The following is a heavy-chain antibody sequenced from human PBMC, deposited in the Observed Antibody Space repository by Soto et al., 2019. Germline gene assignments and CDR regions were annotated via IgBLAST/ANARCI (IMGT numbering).Heavy chain of an antibody. V-gene: IGHV1-69*11. Sequence: QVHLVQSGAEVKKPGSSVKVSCKASGGTFSSSGFSWVRQAPGQGLEWMGMIVPRLDTTNYAQKFQARVTITEDEVTSTAYMELRSLRSEDTAVYYCARWPQPRYTADPYAVDVWGQGTRVIVSS. CDR2: IVPRLDTT. J-gene: IGHJ6*02. CDR3: ARWPQPRYTADPYAVDV. D-gene: IGHD3-16*02. CDR1: GGTFSSSG.